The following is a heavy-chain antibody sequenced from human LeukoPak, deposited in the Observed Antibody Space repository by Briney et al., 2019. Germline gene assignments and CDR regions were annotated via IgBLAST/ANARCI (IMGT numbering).Heavy chain of an antibody. J-gene: IGHJ4*02. CDR1: GFTFSSYA. CDR3: AKDQGQWDYFDY. D-gene: IGHD6-19*01. V-gene: IGHV3-23*01. Sequence: GGSLRLSCAASGFTFSSYAMSWVRQAPGKGLEWVSAISGSGGSTYYADSEKGRFTISRDNSKNTLYLQMNSLRAEDTAVYYCAKDQGQWDYFDYWGQGTLVTVSS. CDR2: ISGSGGST.